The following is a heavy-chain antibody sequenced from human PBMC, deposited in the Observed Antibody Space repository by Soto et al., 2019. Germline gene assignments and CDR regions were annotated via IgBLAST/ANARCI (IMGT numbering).Heavy chain of an antibody. CDR2: INAGSGNT. V-gene: IGHV1-3*01. D-gene: IGHD3-3*02. J-gene: IGHJ3*02. Sequence: AVSVKVAFKGTGYSMSVYTMNWRRQAPGQSHEWMGWINAGSGNTKYSQSFQGRVSITRDTSASTVYMELTGLTSEDTAVYYCARDTETLGPRANDALDIWAQGTMVTVSS. CDR3: ARDTETLGPRANDALDI. CDR1: GYSMSVYT.